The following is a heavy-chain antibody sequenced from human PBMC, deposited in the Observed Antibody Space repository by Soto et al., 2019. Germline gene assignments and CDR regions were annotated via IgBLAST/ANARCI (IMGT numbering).Heavy chain of an antibody. D-gene: IGHD6-19*01. Sequence: QVQLVQSGAEVKKPGASVKVSCKASGYTFTNYYIHWVRQAPGQGLEWMGMINPSGGSTSYTRKFQGRVTLTRDTSTSTVYMEVSSLRSDVTAVYYCARESQSSGWSWFDYWGQGTLVTVSS. CDR1: GYTFTNYY. CDR2: INPSGGST. CDR3: ARESQSSGWSWFDY. V-gene: IGHV1-46*01. J-gene: IGHJ4*02.